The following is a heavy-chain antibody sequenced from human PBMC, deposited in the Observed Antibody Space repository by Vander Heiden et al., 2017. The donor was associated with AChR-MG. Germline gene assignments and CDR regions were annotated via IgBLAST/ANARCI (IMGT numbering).Heavy chain of an antibody. CDR1: GYTFTGYY. Sequence: QVQLVQSGAEVKKPGASVKVSCKASGYTFTGYYMHWVRQAPGQGLEWMGRINPNSGGTNYAQKVQGRVTMTRDTSISTAYMELSRLRSDDTAVYYCASVTTGTVWYAFDIWGQGTMVTVSS. J-gene: IGHJ3*02. CDR3: ASVTTGTVWYAFDI. CDR2: INPNSGGT. V-gene: IGHV1-2*06. D-gene: IGHD4-17*01.